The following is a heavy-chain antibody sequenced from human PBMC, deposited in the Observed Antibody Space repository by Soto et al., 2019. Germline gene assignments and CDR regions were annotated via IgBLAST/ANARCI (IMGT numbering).Heavy chain of an antibody. CDR2: IYYSGST. J-gene: IGHJ4*02. D-gene: IGHD6-13*01. V-gene: IGHV4-39*01. Sequence: PSETLSLTCTVAGGSISSSSYYWVWIRQPPGKGLEWIGSIYYSGSTYYNPSLKSRVTISVDTSKNQFSLKLSSVTAADTAVYYCARHGGIAAAGKIDYWGQGTLVTVSS. CDR3: ARHGGIAAAGKIDY. CDR1: GGSISSSSYY.